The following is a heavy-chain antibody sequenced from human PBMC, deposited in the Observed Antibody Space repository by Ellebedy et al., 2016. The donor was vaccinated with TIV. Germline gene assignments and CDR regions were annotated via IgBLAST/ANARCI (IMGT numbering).Heavy chain of an antibody. Sequence: GESLKISXAASGFTFSNYNMNWVRQAPGKGLEWVSLISSGDGSTYYADSAKGRFTISRDNAKNLLYLQMNSLRAEDTALYYCTRDSPYSISAVGFDCWGQGTLVTVSS. CDR1: GFTFSNYN. V-gene: IGHV3-21*01. CDR3: TRDSPYSISAVGFDC. D-gene: IGHD6-6*01. CDR2: ISSGDGST. J-gene: IGHJ4*02.